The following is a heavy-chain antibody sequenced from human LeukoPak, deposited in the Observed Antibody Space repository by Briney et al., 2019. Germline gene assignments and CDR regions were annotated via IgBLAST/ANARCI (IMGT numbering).Heavy chain of an antibody. D-gene: IGHD5-18*01. CDR1: GYTFSNYY. J-gene: IGHJ4*02. V-gene: IGHV1-46*04. CDR2: INPSSGTT. CDR3: ARGAVGYSYGAYYFDY. Sequence: ASVKVSCKASGYTFSNYYMHWVRQAPGQGLEWMGIINPSSGTTNYAQSLQGRFTMTRDTSTGTAYIRLSSLGSEDTAVYYCARGAVGYSYGAYYFDYCGQGTMVTVCS.